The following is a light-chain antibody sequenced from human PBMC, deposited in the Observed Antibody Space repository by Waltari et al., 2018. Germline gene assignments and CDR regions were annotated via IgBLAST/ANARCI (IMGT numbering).Light chain of an antibody. CDR2: DAS. CDR1: QDISRY. V-gene: IGKV1-33*01. CDR3: QQHDNLPPT. Sequence: DIQMTQSPSSLSASVGDRVTISCQASQDISRYLNWYQQQPGKAPNLLIYDASNFETGVPSRFSGSGSVTDFSLTISSLQPEDSATYYCQQHDNLPPTFGGGTKVEIK. J-gene: IGKJ4*01.